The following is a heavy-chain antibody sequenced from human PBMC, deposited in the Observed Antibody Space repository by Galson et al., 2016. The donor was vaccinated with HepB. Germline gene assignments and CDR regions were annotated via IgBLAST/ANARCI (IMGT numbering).Heavy chain of an antibody. CDR1: GFTFSSYA. CDR3: AKDVLGRSGYYRDYYWYFDL. CDR2: ISGSGGNT. Sequence: SLRLSCAASGFTFSSYAMSWVRQPPGKGLEWVSAISGSGGNTYYAAPAKGRFTISRDNSKTTPYLQMNSLRAEDTAVYYCAKDVLGRSGYYRDYYWYFDLWGRGTLVTVSS. J-gene: IGHJ2*01. V-gene: IGHV3-23*01. D-gene: IGHD3-3*01.